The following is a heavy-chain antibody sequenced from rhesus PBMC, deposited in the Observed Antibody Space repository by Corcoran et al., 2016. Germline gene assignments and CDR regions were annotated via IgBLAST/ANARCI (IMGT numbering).Heavy chain of an antibody. CDR2: NDGSSTST. CDR3: ARDCGIAAGPYCDY. CDR1: GGSISDSYR. J-gene: IGHJ4*01. D-gene: IGHD6-13*01. Sequence: QVQLQESGPGVVKPSATMSLTCAVSGGSISDSYRWIWIRQPPGKGLEWMGYNDGSSTSTNYNPSHNSRVTSSKDTSKNQLSLKLSAGTAADTAVYYCARDCGIAAGPYCDYGGQGVLVTVSS. V-gene: IGHV4S10*01.